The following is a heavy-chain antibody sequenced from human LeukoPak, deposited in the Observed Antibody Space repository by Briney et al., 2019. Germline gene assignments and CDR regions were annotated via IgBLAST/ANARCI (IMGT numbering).Heavy chain of an antibody. CDR3: ARDSIPFSYGYAYFNY. V-gene: IGHV1-18*01. D-gene: IGHD5-18*01. Sequence: ASVKVSCKASGYTFTSCGISWVRQAPGQGLEWMGWISAYNGNTNYAQKLQGRVTMTTDTSTSTAYMELRSLRSDDTAVYYCARDSIPFSYGYAYFNYWGQGTLVTVSS. J-gene: IGHJ4*02. CDR2: ISAYNGNT. CDR1: GYTFTSCG.